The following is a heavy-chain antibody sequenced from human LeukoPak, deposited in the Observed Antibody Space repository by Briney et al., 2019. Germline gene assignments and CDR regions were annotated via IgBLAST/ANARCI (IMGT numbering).Heavy chain of an antibody. CDR3: ARDLAVAGDYYYYYYMDV. D-gene: IGHD6-19*01. V-gene: IGHV4-59*01. CDR2: IYYSGST. CDR1: GGSISSYY. J-gene: IGHJ6*03. Sequence: SETLSLTCTVSGGSISSYYWSWIRQPPGKGLEWIGYIYYSGSTNCNPSLKSRVTISVDTSKNQFYLKLSSVTAADTAVYYCARDLAVAGDYYYYYYMDVWGKGTTVTVSS.